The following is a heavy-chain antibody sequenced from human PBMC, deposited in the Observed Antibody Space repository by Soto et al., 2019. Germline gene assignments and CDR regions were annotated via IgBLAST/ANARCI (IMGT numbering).Heavy chain of an antibody. CDR2: ISYDGSNK. Sequence: QVQLVESGGGVVQPGRSLRLSCAASGFTFSSYGMHWVRQAPGKGLEWVAVISYDGSNKYYADSVKGRFTISRDNFKNTLYLEMKSLGGEETAVYFCAKGWGKCGGDCYPLYFGYWGRGTLVTVSS. CDR3: AKGWGKCGGDCYPLYFGY. J-gene: IGHJ4*02. CDR1: GFTFSSYG. D-gene: IGHD2-21*02. V-gene: IGHV3-30*18.